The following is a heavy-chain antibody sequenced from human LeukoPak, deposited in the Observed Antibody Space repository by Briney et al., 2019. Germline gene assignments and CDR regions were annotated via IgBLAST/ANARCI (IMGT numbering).Heavy chain of an antibody. CDR1: GYTFTSYD. Sequence: ASVKVSCKASGYTFTSYDINWVRQATGQGLEWMGWMNPNSGNTGYAQKFQGRVTMTRNTSISTAYMELSSLRSEDTAVYHCARGSHYYDSSGYYYNAFDIWGQGTMVTVSS. D-gene: IGHD3-22*01. V-gene: IGHV1-8*01. CDR2: MNPNSGNT. J-gene: IGHJ3*02. CDR3: ARGSHYYDSSGYYYNAFDI.